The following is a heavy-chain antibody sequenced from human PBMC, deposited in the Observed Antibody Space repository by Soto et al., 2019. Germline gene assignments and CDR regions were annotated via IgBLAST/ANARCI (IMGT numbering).Heavy chain of an antibody. D-gene: IGHD3-10*01. J-gene: IGHJ6*03. CDR2: IYYSGST. V-gene: IGHV4-39*01. CDR1: GGSISSSSYY. Sequence: PSETLSLTCTVSGGSISSSSYYWGWIRQPPGKGLEWIGSIYYSGSTYYNPSLKSRVTISVDTSKNQFSLKLSSVTAADTAVYYCARLRYGSGSYRSDIGEYYYYYMDVWGKGTTVTVSS. CDR3: ARLRYGSGSYRSDIGEYYYYYMDV.